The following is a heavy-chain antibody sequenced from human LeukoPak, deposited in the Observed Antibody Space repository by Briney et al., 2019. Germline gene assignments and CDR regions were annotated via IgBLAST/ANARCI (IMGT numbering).Heavy chain of an antibody. CDR2: FYHSGTT. J-gene: IGHJ3*02. Sequence: SETLSLTCTVSGYSISSGYYWGWIRQPPGKGLEWIGNFYHSGTTYYKSPLKSRVTISVDTSKNQFSLRLSSVTAADTAVYYCARLTGGGTSYGFDIWGQGTMVTVSS. CDR1: GYSISSGYY. V-gene: IGHV4-38-2*02. D-gene: IGHD2-15*01. CDR3: ARLTGGGTSYGFDI.